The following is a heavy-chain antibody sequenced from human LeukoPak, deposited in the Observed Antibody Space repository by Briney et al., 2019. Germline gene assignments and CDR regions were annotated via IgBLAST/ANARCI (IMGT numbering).Heavy chain of an antibody. CDR1: GFTFSSYA. CDR3: AKEDYYDSSGYQSSFDY. D-gene: IGHD3-22*01. Sequence: PGGSLRLSCAASGFTFSSYAMSWVRQAPGKGLEWVSAISGSGGSTYYADSVKGRFTISRDNSKNTLYLQMNSLRAEDTAVYYCAKEDYYDSSGYQSSFDYWGQGTLVTVSS. CDR2: ISGSGGST. J-gene: IGHJ4*02. V-gene: IGHV3-23*01.